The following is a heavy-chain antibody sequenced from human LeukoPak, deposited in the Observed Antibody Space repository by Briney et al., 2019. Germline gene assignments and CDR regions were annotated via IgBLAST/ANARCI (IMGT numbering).Heavy chain of an antibody. J-gene: IGHJ1*01. CDR3: ARAPTFGYDSSGYYTVEYFQH. D-gene: IGHD3-22*01. Sequence: ASVKVSCKASGYTFTSYGISWVRQAPGQGLEWMGWISAYNGNTNYAQKLRGRVTMTTDTSTSTAYMELRSLRSDDTAVYYCARAPTFGYDSSGYYTVEYFQHWGQGTLVTVSS. CDR2: ISAYNGNT. CDR1: GYTFTSYG. V-gene: IGHV1-18*01.